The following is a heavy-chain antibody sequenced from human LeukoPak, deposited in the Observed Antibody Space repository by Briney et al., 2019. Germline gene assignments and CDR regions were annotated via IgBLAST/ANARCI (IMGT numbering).Heavy chain of an antibody. CDR3: TTDPRTGFSGSYYVDYVY. J-gene: IGHJ4*02. V-gene: IGHV3-15*01. CDR1: GFTFSNAW. CDR2: IKSKTDGGTT. Sequence: GGSLRLSCAASGFTFSNAWMSWVRQAPGKGLEWVGRIKSKTDGGTTDYAAPVKGRFTISRDDSKNMLYLQMNSLKTEDTAVYYCTTDPRTGFSGSYYVDYVYWGQGTLVTVSS. D-gene: IGHD1-26*01.